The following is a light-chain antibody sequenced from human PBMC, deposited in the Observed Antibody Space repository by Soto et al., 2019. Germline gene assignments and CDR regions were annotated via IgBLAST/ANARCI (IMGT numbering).Light chain of an antibody. V-gene: IGKV3-20*01. CDR2: HAS. CDR1: QSVNIF. J-gene: IGKJ1*01. Sequence: EIVLTQSPGTLSLSPGERATLSCSASQSVNIFLAWFQQKPGQAPRLLIFHASNRATGVPDRFSGSGSGTDFTLTITRLEPEDSAVYYCHHYVGSPWAFGQGTRVEIK. CDR3: HHYVGSPWA.